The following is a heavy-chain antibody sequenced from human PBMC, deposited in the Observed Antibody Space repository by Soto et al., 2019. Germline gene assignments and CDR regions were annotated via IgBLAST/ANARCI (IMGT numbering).Heavy chain of an antibody. J-gene: IGHJ6*02. CDR1: GGSISSYY. Sequence: SETLSLTCTVSGGSISSYYWSWIRQPPGKGLEWIGYIYYSGSTNYNPSLKSRVTISVDTSKNQFSLKLSSVTAADTAVYYCARISTVTMGDYYYGMDVWGQGTTVTVSS. V-gene: IGHV4-59*01. CDR2: IYYSGST. D-gene: IGHD4-17*01. CDR3: ARISTVTMGDYYYGMDV.